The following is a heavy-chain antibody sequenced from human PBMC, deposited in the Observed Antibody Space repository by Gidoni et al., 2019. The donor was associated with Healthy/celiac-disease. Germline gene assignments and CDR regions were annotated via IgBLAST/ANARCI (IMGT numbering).Heavy chain of an antibody. CDR2: IIPIFGTA. J-gene: IGHJ6*02. CDR3: ARDCSGGSCYSWLNYYYYYGMDV. D-gene: IGHD2-15*01. V-gene: IGHV1-69*01. Sequence: QVQLVQSGAEVKKPGSSVKVSCKASGGTFSSSAISWVRQAPGQGLEWMGGIIPIFGTANYAQKFQGRVTITADESTSTAYMELSSLRSEDTAVYYCARDCSGGSCYSWLNYYYYYGMDVWGQGTTVTVSS. CDR1: GGTFSSSA.